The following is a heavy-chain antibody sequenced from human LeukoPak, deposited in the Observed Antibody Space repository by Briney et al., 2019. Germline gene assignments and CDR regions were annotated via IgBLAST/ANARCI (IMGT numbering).Heavy chain of an antibody. CDR1: GGSISSYY. CDR2: IYYNVNT. D-gene: IGHD3-3*01. Sequence: SETLPLTCTVSGGSISSYYWSWIRQPPGKGLEWIGYIYYNVNTNYNPSLKSRITMSVDTSKNQFSLKVRSVTAADTAVYYCARGSAYYYFDNWGQGTLVTVSS. CDR3: ARGSAYYYFDN. J-gene: IGHJ4*02. V-gene: IGHV4-59*01.